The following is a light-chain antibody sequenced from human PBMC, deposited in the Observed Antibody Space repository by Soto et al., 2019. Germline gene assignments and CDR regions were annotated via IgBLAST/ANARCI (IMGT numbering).Light chain of an antibody. CDR1: SSDVGGYNY. J-gene: IGLJ1*01. V-gene: IGLV2-11*01. CDR2: DVS. Sequence: QSALTQPRSVSGSPGQSVTISCTGTSSDVGGYNYVSWYQHHPGKAPKLMIYDVSKRPSGVPVRISGSKSGNTASLTISGLQAEDESDNYCCSYAGSYVFVTGTKLTVL. CDR3: CSYAGSYV.